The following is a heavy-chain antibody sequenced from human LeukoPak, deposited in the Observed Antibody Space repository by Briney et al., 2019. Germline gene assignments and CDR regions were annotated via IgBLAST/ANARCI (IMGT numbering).Heavy chain of an antibody. J-gene: IGHJ4*02. CDR3: ARASERTMIVVRRYYFDY. Sequence: PGGSLRLSCAASGFTFSSSEMNWVRQAPEKGLEWISYISSSGTTIYYADSVRGRFTISRDNAMDSLYLQMNSLRAEDTAVYYCARASERTMIVVRRYYFDYWGQGTLVTVSS. CDR1: GFTFSSSE. CDR2: ISSSGTTI. V-gene: IGHV3-48*03. D-gene: IGHD3-22*01.